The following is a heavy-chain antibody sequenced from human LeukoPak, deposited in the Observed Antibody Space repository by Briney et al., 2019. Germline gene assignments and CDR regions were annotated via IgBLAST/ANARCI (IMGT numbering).Heavy chain of an antibody. CDR1: GGSFSGYY. D-gene: IGHD2-15*01. Sequence: SGTLSLTCAVYGGSFSGYYWSWIRQPPGKGLEWIGEINHSGSTNYNPSLKSRVTISVDTSKNQFSLKLSSVTAADTAVYYCARVVLCNFDYWGQGTLVTVSS. J-gene: IGHJ4*02. V-gene: IGHV4-34*01. CDR2: INHSGST. CDR3: ARVVLCNFDY.